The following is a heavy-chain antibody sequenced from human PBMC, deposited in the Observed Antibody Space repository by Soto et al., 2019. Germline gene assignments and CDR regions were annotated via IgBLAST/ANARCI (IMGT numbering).Heavy chain of an antibody. V-gene: IGHV1-69*12. CDR1: GGTFRTSA. Sequence: QVQLVQSGAEVKKPGSSVKVSCKTSGGTFRTSAISWVRQAPGHGLEWMGGIMPVFPTPDYAQKFQGRVTITADESTSTAYMELSSLGSEDTAVYYCARDKDRQQLGGNYYYIMDVLCKGTTVNVSS. CDR3: ARDKDRQQLGGNYYYIMDV. D-gene: IGHD3-3*02. J-gene: IGHJ6*04. CDR2: IMPVFPTP.